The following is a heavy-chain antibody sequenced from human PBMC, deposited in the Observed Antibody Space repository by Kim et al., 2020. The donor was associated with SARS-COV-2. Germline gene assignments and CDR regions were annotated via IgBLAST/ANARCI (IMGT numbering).Heavy chain of an antibody. Sequence: GGSLRLSCAASGFTFSSYGMHWVRQAPGKGLEWVAVISYDGSNKYYADSVKGRFTISRDNSKNTLYLQMNSLRAEDTAVYYCAKDGGEPIPYYYYMDVWGKGTTVTVSS. V-gene: IGHV3-30*18. CDR2: ISYDGSNK. J-gene: IGHJ6*03. CDR3: AKDGGEPIPYYYYMDV. CDR1: GFTFSSYG. D-gene: IGHD3-16*01.